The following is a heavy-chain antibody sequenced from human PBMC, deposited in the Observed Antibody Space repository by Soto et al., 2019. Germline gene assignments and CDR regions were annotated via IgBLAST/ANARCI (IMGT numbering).Heavy chain of an antibody. V-gene: IGHV3-33*01. CDR1: GFTFSNYG. CDR3: EGRDEPFHV. CDR2: IWRDGSQK. J-gene: IGHJ3*01. Sequence: QVQLVESGGGVVQPGTSLRLSCVASGFTFSNYGIHWVRQAPGRGLEWVAVIWRDGSQKYLTDSGRGRFTISRDNTKNTVYLHMNSLRVADTAVYYCEGRDEPFHVWGRGTMVTVSS.